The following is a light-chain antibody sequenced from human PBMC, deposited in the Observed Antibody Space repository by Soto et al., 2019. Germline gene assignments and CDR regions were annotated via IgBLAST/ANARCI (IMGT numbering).Light chain of an antibody. CDR1: SNDVGSYNL. Sequence: QSALTQPASVSGSPGQSITISCTGTSNDVGSYNLVSWYQQHPGKAPKLMIYEGSKRPSGXXXXXSGSKSDNTASLTISGXXXXXXXXXXXXSYAGSSTFVFGGGTKVTVL. J-gene: IGLJ2*01. V-gene: IGLV2-23*03. CDR2: EGS. CDR3: XSYAGSSTFV.